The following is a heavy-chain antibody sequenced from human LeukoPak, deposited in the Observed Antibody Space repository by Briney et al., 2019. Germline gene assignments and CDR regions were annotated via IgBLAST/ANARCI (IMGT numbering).Heavy chain of an antibody. D-gene: IGHD2-15*01. J-gene: IGHJ3*02. Sequence: GGSLRLFCAASGFTFSSYWMHWVRQAPGKGLLWVSRINSDGSTTSYADSVKGPFTISRDNAKNTLYLQMNSLRAEDTAVYYCARGYCSGGRCYGAFDIWGQGTMVTVSS. CDR1: GFTFSSYW. CDR2: INSDGSTT. V-gene: IGHV3-74*01. CDR3: ARGYCSGGRCYGAFDI.